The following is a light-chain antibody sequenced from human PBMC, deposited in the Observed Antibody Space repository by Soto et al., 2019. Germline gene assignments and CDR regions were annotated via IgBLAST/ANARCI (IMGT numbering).Light chain of an antibody. CDR1: QSLVYIDGNTY. Sequence: DVVLTQSPLSLPVTLGQPASISCRSSQSLVYIDGNTYLNWFHQRPGQSPRRLIYKVSMRDSGVPDRFSGSGSGTDFTLKISRVEAEDVGVYYCMQGTHWPTFGGGTK. V-gene: IGKV2-30*01. CDR3: MQGTHWPT. J-gene: IGKJ4*01. CDR2: KVS.